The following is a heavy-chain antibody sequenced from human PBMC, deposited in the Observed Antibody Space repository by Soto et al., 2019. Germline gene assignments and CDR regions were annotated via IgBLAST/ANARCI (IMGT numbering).Heavy chain of an antibody. D-gene: IGHD3-9*01. CDR2: ISSSSSTI. V-gene: IGHV3-48*01. CDR1: GFTFSSYS. CDR3: ASGVLLGALYFDWLLGAFDI. Sequence: PGGSLRLSCAASGFTFSSYSMNWVRQAPGKGLEWVSYISSSSSTIYYADSVKGRFTISRDNAKNSLYPQMNSLRAEDTAVYYCASGVLLGALYFDWLLGAFDIWGQGTMVTVSS. J-gene: IGHJ3*02.